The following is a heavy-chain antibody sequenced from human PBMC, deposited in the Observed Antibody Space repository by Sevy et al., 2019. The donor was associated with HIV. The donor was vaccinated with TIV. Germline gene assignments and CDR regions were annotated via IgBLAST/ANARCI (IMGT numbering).Heavy chain of an antibody. CDR2: FDPEDGEK. CDR3: ATGFETKWDAFDI. Sequence: ASVKVSCKVSGYTLTELSMHWVRQAPGKGLEWMGGFDPEDGEKIYAQKFQGRVTMTEHTSTDTAYMELSSLRSEDTAVYYCATGFETKWDAFDIWGQGTMVTVSS. J-gene: IGHJ3*02. V-gene: IGHV1-24*01. D-gene: IGHD1-1*01. CDR1: GYTLTELS.